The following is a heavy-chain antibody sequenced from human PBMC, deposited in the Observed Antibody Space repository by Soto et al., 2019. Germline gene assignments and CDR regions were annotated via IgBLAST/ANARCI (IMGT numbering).Heavy chain of an antibody. J-gene: IGHJ3*02. Sequence: SVKVSCKASGFTFTSSAVQWVRQARGQRLEWIGWIVVGSGNTNYAQKFQERVTITRDTSTSTAYMELSSLRSEDTAVYYCAAGSGSYADAFDIWGQGTMVTVSS. CDR3: AAGSGSYADAFDI. CDR1: GFTFTSSA. D-gene: IGHD1-26*01. CDR2: IVVGSGNT. V-gene: IGHV1-58*01.